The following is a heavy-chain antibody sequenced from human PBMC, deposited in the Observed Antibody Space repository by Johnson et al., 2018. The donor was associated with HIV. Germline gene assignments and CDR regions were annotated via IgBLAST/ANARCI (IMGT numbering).Heavy chain of an antibody. CDR3: ANLYSSSSDAFDI. V-gene: IGHV3-9*01. Sequence: VQLVESGGGLVQPGRSLRLSCAASGFSFDDYAMHWVRQVAGKGLEWVSGISWNSGSIGYADSVKGRFTISRDNAKNSLYLQMNSLRAEDTALYYCANLYSSSSDAFDIWGQGTMVTVSS. CDR1: GFSFDDYA. J-gene: IGHJ3*02. D-gene: IGHD6-6*01. CDR2: ISWNSGSI.